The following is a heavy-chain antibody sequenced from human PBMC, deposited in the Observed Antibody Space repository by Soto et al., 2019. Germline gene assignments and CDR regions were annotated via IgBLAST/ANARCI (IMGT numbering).Heavy chain of an antibody. D-gene: IGHD3-3*01. CDR2: ISWNSGSI. Sequence: DVQLVESGGGLVQPGRSLRLSCAASGFTFDDYAMHWVRQAPGKGLEWVSGISWNSGSIGYADSVKGRFTISRDNAKNSLYLQMNSLRAEDTALYYCAKDIAERLQLRFSVVGYFDYWGQGTLVTVSS. V-gene: IGHV3-9*01. CDR3: AKDIAERLQLRFSVVGYFDY. CDR1: GFTFDDYA. J-gene: IGHJ4*02.